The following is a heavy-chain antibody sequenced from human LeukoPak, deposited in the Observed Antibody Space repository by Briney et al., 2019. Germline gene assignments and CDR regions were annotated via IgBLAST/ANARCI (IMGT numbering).Heavy chain of an antibody. CDR2: IYPGESDT. D-gene: IGHD2-2*01. V-gene: IGHV5-51*01. J-gene: IGHJ5*02. CDR3: ARWVTRYCSSTSCARNYCDT. CDR1: GYSFTNYW. Sequence: GESLQISCKGSGYSFTNYWIAWVRQISGKGLEWMGIIYPGESDTRYSPSFQGQATISVDKSISTAFLQWSSLKASDTAMYYCARWVTRYCSSTSCARNYCDTWGQGTLVTVSS.